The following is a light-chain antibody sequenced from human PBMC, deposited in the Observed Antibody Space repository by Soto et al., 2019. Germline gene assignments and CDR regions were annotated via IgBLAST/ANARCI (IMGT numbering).Light chain of an antibody. Sequence: EVVLTQSPGTLSLSLGERATLSCRASERIYSAYLGLYQQKPGQAPRLLIYGTSSRATGIPDRFSGSGSGTDFTLTISRLEPEDFAVYYCQQYGNSPITFGQGTRLEIK. J-gene: IGKJ5*01. CDR1: ERIYSAY. CDR2: GTS. CDR3: QQYGNSPIT. V-gene: IGKV3-20*01.